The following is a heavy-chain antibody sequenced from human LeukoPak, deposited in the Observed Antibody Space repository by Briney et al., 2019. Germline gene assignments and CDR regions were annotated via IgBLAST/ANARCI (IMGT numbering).Heavy chain of an antibody. D-gene: IGHD3-10*01. CDR1: GFTFSSYA. J-gene: IGHJ4*02. CDR2: ISKSGDST. V-gene: IGHV3-23*01. CDR3: AKLSGRTRWFFDY. Sequence: GGSLRLSCAASGFTFSSYAISWVRQAPGKGLEWVSAISKSGDSTYYADSVKGRFTISRDNSKNTIYLQMNSLRVEDTAVYYCAKLSGRTRWFFDYWGQGTVVTVSS.